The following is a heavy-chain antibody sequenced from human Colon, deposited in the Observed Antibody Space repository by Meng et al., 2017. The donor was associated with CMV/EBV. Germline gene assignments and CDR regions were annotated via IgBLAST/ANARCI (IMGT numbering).Heavy chain of an antibody. Sequence: GGSLRLSCAAAGLSFSSYWLHWVRHAPGKGLVWVSRISSGGATTNYEDSVKGRFTISRDNAKNMLYLQMNSLRAEDTAVYFCAPITVVRGVLSMDVWGQGTTVTVSS. J-gene: IGHJ6*02. CDR3: APITVVRGVLSMDV. CDR1: GLSFSSYW. V-gene: IGHV3-74*01. D-gene: IGHD3-10*01. CDR2: ISSGGATT.